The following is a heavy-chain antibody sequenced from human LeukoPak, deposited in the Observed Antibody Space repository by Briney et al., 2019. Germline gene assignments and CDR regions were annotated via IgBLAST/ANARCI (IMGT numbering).Heavy chain of an antibody. V-gene: IGHV4-59*01. CDR2: IHYSGST. Sequence: SETLSLTCAVYGGSFSGYYLSWIRQPPGKGLEWTGYIHYSGSTNYNPSLKSRITISVDTSKNQFSLRLSSVTAADTALYYCASGFRGQLGYFAYWGQGTLVTVSS. CDR1: GGSFSGYY. J-gene: IGHJ4*02. CDR3: ASGFRGQLGYFAY. D-gene: IGHD1-1*01.